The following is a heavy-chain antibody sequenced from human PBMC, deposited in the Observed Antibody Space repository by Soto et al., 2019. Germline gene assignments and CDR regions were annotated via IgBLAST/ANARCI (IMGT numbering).Heavy chain of an antibody. CDR3: ARQGRIPAARP. CDR1: GGSFSGYY. CDR2: INHSGST. D-gene: IGHD2-2*01. J-gene: IGHJ5*02. V-gene: IGHV4-34*01. Sequence: SETLSLTCAVYGGSFSGYYWGWIRQPPGKGLEWIGEINHSGSTNYNPSLKSRVTISVDTSKNQFSLKLSSVTAADTAVYYCARQGRIPAARPWGQGTLVTVSS.